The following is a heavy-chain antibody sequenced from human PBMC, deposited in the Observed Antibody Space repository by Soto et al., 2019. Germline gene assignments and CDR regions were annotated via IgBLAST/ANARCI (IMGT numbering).Heavy chain of an antibody. D-gene: IGHD3-10*01. CDR1: GGTFSSYT. CDR3: ERGPGSGSSTY. CDR2: IIPILGIA. J-gene: IGHJ4*02. V-gene: IGHV1-69*02. Sequence: QVQMVQSGAEVKKPGSSVKVSCKASGGTFSSYTISWVRQAPGQGLEWMGRIIPILGIANYAQKFQGRVTITADKSTSTAYMEQSSLRSEDKAVYYCERGPGSGSSTYWGQGTLVTVSS.